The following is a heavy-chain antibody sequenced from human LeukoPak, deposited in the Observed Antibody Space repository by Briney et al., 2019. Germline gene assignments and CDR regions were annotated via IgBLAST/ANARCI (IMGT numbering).Heavy chain of an antibody. D-gene: IGHD6-13*01. J-gene: IGHJ3*02. Sequence: SQTLSLTCTVSGGSISSGSYYWSWIRQPAGKGLEWIGRIYTSGSTNYNPSLKSRVTISVDTSKNQFSLKLSSVTAADTAVYYCXRXDRAAXXXXAFDIWGQGTMVTVSS. CDR2: IYTSGST. V-gene: IGHV4-61*02. CDR1: GGSISSGSYY. CDR3: XRXDRAAXXXXAFDI.